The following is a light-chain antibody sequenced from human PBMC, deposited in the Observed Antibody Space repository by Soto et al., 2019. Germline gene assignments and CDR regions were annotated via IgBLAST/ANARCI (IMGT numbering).Light chain of an antibody. CDR1: HGAYSSY. CDR2: GAS. CDR3: QQYGTSLFT. V-gene: IGKV3-20*01. J-gene: IGKJ4*01. Sequence: ELVLTQSPGTLSLSPGDRATLSCRSSHGAYSSYLSWYQQKPGQAPRLLIYGASNRATGIPDRFSGSGSGTDFTLTISGLEPEDFAVYYCQQYGTSLFTFGGGTRVEIK.